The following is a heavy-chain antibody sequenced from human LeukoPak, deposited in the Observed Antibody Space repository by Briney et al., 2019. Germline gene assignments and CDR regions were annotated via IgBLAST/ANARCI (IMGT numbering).Heavy chain of an antibody. CDR2: IYYSGNT. CDR3: ARKQWVPYYFDY. D-gene: IGHD6-19*01. V-gene: IGHV4-39*07. J-gene: IGHJ4*02. CDR1: GGSISRSTYY. Sequence: SETLSFTCTVSGGSISRSTYYWGWIRQPPGKGLEWIGSIYYSGNTYYNPSLKSRVTISVDTSKNQFSLKLTSVTAADTAVYYCARKQWVPYYFDYWGQGTLVTVSS.